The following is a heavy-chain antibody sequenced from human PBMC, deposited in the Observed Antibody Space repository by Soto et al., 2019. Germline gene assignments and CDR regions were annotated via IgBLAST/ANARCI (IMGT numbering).Heavy chain of an antibody. D-gene: IGHD2-2*02. V-gene: IGHV3-30-3*01. J-gene: IGHJ4*02. CDR2: ISYDGSNK. CDR1: GFTFSSYA. CDR3: ARGHIVVVPAAIDY. Sequence: GGSLRLSCAASGFTFSSYAMHWVRQAPGKGLEWVAVISYDGSNKYYADSVKGRFTISRDNSKNTLYLQMNSLRAEDTAVYYCARGHIVVVPAAIDYWGQGTLVTVSS.